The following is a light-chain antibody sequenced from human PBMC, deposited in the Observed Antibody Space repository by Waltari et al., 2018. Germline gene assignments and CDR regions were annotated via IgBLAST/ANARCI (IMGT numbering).Light chain of an antibody. Sequence: AIQLTQSPSSLSASVGDRVTITCRASQGINSALAWYQQKPGKAPKLLIYDASSLESVVPSRFSGSGYGTDFTLTISSLQPEDFATYYCQQFKSFLITFGQGTRLEIK. CDR1: QGINSA. CDR3: QQFKSFLIT. CDR2: DAS. J-gene: IGKJ5*01. V-gene: IGKV1-13*02.